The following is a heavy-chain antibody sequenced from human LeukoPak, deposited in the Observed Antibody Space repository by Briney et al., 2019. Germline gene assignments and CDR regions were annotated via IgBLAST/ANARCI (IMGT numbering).Heavy chain of an antibody. CDR1: GFTFSDYY. Sequence: GGSLRLSCAASGFTFSDYYMSWIRQAPGKGLEWVSYISSSGSTIYYADSVEGRFTISRDNAKNSLYLQMNSLRAEDTAVYYCAINYGDPRFDYWGQGTLVTVSS. CDR2: ISSSGSTI. D-gene: IGHD4-17*01. J-gene: IGHJ4*02. V-gene: IGHV3-11*01. CDR3: AINYGDPRFDY.